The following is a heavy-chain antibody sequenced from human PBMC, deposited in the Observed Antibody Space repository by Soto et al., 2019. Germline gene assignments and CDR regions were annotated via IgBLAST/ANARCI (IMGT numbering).Heavy chain of an antibody. Sequence: SETLSLTCTVSGGSISSYYWSWIRQPPGKGLEWIGYIYYSGGTNYNPSLKSRVTISVDTSKNQFSLKLSSVTAADTAVYYCARGAGYDFWSGYPYHYYYMDVRGKGTTVTVSS. CDR2: IYYSGGT. CDR3: ARGAGYDFWSGYPYHYYYMDV. J-gene: IGHJ6*03. CDR1: GGSISSYY. V-gene: IGHV4-59*01. D-gene: IGHD3-3*01.